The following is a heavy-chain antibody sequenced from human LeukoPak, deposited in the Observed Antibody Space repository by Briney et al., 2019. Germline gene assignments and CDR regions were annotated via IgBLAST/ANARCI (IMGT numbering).Heavy chain of an antibody. CDR2: ISTYSGNT. CDR3: ARDLAVLGVVFTSYMDV. D-gene: IGHD3-3*01. V-gene: IGHV1-18*01. J-gene: IGHJ6*03. Sequence: ASVKVSCKASGYTFISHGITWVRQAPGQGLEWMGWISTYSGNTHYAQKFQGRVTLTKDTSTTTAYLELRSLRSDDTAVYYCARDLAVLGVVFTSYMDVWGQGTPVTVS. CDR1: GYTFISHG.